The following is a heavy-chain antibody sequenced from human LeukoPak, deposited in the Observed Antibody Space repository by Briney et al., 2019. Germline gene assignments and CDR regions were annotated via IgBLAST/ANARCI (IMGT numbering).Heavy chain of an antibody. V-gene: IGHV4-31*03. Sequence: SETLSLTCTVSGGSISSGGYYWSWIRQHPGKGLEWIGYIYYSGSTYYNPSLKSRVTISVDTSKNQFSLKLSSVTAADTAVYYCARDLPLRPYYFDYWGQGTLVTVSS. J-gene: IGHJ4*02. D-gene: IGHD4-17*01. CDR1: GGSISSGGYY. CDR2: IYYSGST. CDR3: ARDLPLRPYYFDY.